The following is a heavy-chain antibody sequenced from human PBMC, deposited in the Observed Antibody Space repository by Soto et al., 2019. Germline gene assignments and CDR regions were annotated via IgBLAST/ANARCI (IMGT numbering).Heavy chain of an antibody. CDR3: ARGYYDFWSGYYGMDV. J-gene: IGHJ6*02. CDR1: GGSISSYY. Sequence: SETLSLTCTVSGGSISSYYWSWIRQPPGKGLEWIGYIYYSGSTNYNPSLKSRVTISVDTSKNQFSLKLSSVTAADTAVYYCARGYYDFWSGYYGMDVWGQGTTVT. D-gene: IGHD3-3*01. CDR2: IYYSGST. V-gene: IGHV4-59*01.